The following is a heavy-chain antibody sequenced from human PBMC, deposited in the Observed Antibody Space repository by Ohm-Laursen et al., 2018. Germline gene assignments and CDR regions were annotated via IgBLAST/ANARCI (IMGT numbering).Heavy chain of an antibody. CDR1: GDSISSADYY. Sequence: SQTLSLTCTVSGDSISSADYYWSWIRQHPGKGLEWIGYIYYGGSSYYNPSLKSRVTMSVDTSKNHFSLKLSSVTAADTAVYYCARGDYSESSGYYDYWGQGTLVTVSS. J-gene: IGHJ4*02. V-gene: IGHV4-31*03. D-gene: IGHD3-22*01. CDR2: IYYGGSS. CDR3: ARGDYSESSGYYDY.